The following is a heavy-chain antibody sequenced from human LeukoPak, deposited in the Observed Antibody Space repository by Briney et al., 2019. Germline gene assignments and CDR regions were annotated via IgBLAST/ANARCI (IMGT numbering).Heavy chain of an antibody. CDR2: IIPIFGTA. Sequence: SVKVSCKASGGTFSSYAISWVRQAPGQGLEWMGGIIPIFGTANYAQKFQGRVTITADESTSTAYMELSSLRSEDTAVYYCASEYSSGWWDTVAFDYWGQGTLVTVSS. J-gene: IGHJ4*02. CDR1: GGTFSSYA. D-gene: IGHD6-19*01. CDR3: ASEYSSGWWDTVAFDY. V-gene: IGHV1-69*13.